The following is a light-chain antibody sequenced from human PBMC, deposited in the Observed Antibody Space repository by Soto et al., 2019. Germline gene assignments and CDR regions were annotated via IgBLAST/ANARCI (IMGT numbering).Light chain of an antibody. J-gene: IGKJ2*01. V-gene: IGKV1-5*03. CDR3: QQYNSYPYT. Sequence: DIQMTQSPSTLSASIGDRVTITCRASQRITNWLVWYQQKPGKAPKLLIYKASSLESGVSSRFSGSGSGTEFTLTISSLQPDEVATYYCQQYNSYPYTFGQGTQLAIQ. CDR1: QRITNW. CDR2: KAS.